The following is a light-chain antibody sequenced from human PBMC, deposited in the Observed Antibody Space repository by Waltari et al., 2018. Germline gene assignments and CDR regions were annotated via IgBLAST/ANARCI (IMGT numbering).Light chain of an antibody. Sequence: QSALTQPASVSGSPGQSITISCPGTSRDVGGYNYVSWYQQHPGKAPNLMIYEVSNRPSGVSNRFSGSKSGNTASLTISGLQAEDEADYYCSSYTSSSTVVFGGGTKLTVL. CDR2: EVS. CDR1: SRDVGGYNY. J-gene: IGLJ2*01. CDR3: SSYTSSSTVV. V-gene: IGLV2-14*01.